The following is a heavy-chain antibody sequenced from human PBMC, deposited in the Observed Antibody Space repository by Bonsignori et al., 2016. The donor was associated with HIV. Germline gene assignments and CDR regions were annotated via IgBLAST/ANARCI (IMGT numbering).Heavy chain of an antibody. CDR3: ARISVEDSSGWYGIDY. D-gene: IGHD6-19*01. V-gene: IGHV2-26*02. J-gene: IGHJ4*02. Sequence: WIRQPPGKALEWLAHIFSNDEKSYSTSLKSRLTISKDTSKSQVVLTMTNMDPVDTATYYCARISVEDSSGWYGIDYWGQGTLVTVSS. CDR2: IFSNDEK.